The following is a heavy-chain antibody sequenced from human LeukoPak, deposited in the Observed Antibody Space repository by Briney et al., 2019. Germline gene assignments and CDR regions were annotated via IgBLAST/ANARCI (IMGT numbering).Heavy chain of an antibody. Sequence: AASVTVSCKASGYTFTGYYMHWVRQAPGQGLEWMGLINPNSGGTNYAQKFQGRVTMTRDTSISTAYMELSRLRSDDTAVYYCARDSEFTGDAFDIWGQGTMVTVSS. V-gene: IGHV1-2*02. D-gene: IGHD2-8*02. CDR3: ARDSEFTGDAFDI. CDR1: GYTFTGYY. J-gene: IGHJ3*02. CDR2: INPNSGGT.